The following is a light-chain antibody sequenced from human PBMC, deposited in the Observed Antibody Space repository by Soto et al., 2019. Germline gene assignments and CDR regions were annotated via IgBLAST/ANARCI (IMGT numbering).Light chain of an antibody. J-gene: IGLJ3*02. Sequence: QSVLTQPPSVSGAPGQRVTISCTGSNIGAGYDVHWYQQLPKTAPKLIIYGNNNRPSGVPDRFSGSKSGTSASLAITGLQAEDEADYYCQAYDTRLSGRGFGGVPKLTVL. CDR2: GNN. V-gene: IGLV1-40*01. CDR3: QAYDTRLSGRG. CDR1: SNIGAGYD.